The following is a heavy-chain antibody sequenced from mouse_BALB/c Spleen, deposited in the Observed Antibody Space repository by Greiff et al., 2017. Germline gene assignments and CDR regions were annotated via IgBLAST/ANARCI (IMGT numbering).Heavy chain of an antibody. D-gene: IGHD2-1*01. CDR1: GFNIKDYY. CDR3: ARDGNYYEAMDY. CDR2: IDPENGNT. Sequence: EVKLMESGAELVRPGALVKLSCKASGFNIKDYYMHWVKQRPEQGLEWIGWIDPENGNTIYDPKFQGKASITADTSSNTAYLQLSSLTSEDTAVYYCARDGNYYEAMDYWGQGTSVTVSS. J-gene: IGHJ4*01. V-gene: IGHV14-1*02.